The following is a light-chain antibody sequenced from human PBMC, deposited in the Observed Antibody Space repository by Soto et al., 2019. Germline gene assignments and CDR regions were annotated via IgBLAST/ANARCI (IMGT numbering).Light chain of an antibody. CDR2: EGT. CDR1: SSDLGSYNL. J-gene: IGLJ2*01. Sequence: QSALTQPASVSGSPGQSITISCTGTSSDLGSYNLVSWYQQQPGKAPKLMIYEGTKRPSGVSNRFSGSKSGNTASLTISGLQAEDEADYYCCSYAGSSTYVIFGGGTKVTV. CDR3: CSYAGSSTYVI. V-gene: IGLV2-23*01.